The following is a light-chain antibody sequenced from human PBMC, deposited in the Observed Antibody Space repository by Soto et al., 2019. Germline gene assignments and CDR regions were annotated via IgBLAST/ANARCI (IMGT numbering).Light chain of an antibody. V-gene: IGKV3-15*01. CDR3: QQYNNWPPN. CDR1: QSVSSN. Sequence: EIVMTQSPATLSVSPGERATLSCRASQSVSSNLAWYQQKPGKAPRLLIYGASTRATGIPARFSGSGSGTEFTLTISSLQSEDFAVYYCQQYNNWPPNFGQGTRLEMK. CDR2: GAS. J-gene: IGKJ5*01.